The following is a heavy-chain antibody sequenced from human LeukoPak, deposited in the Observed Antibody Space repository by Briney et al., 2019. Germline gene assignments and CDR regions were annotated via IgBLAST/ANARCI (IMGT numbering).Heavy chain of an antibody. V-gene: IGHV1-18*01. J-gene: IGHJ4*02. CDR3: ARDYRGYSYPDY. D-gene: IGHD5-18*01. CDR1: GYTFTSYG. CDR2: ISAYNGNT. Sequence: ASVKVSCXASGYTFTSYGISWVRQAPGQGLEWMGWISAYNGNTIYAQKLQGRVTMTTHTSTSTAYMELRSLRSDDTAVYYCARDYRGYSYPDYWGQGTLVTVSS.